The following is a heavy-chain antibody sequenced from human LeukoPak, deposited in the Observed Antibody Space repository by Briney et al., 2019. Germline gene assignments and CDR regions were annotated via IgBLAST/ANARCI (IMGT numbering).Heavy chain of an antibody. Sequence: PGGSLRLSCAASGFTVSSNYMSWVRQAPGKGLEWVSVIYSGGSTYYADSVKGRFTISRDNSKNTLYLQMNSLRAEDTAVYYCARLRGYYDSSGSKAAYYFDYWGQGTLVTVSS. CDR2: IYSGGST. V-gene: IGHV3-53*01. CDR1: GFTVSSNY. CDR3: ARLRGYYDSSGSKAAYYFDY. D-gene: IGHD3-22*01. J-gene: IGHJ4*02.